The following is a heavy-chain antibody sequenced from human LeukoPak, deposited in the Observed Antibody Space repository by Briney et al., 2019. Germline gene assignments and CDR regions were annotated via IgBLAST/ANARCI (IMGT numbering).Heavy chain of an antibody. CDR3: ARYWGVQLWPHWYFDL. CDR2: IYYSGST. CDR1: GGSIRSYY. Sequence: SETLSLTCTVSGGSIRSYYWSWFRQTPGKGPEWIGYIYYSGSTKYNPSLKSRVTISVDRSKNQFSLKLNSVTAADTAVYYCARYWGVQLWPHWYFDLWGRGSLVNVSS. D-gene: IGHD5-18*01. V-gene: IGHV4-59*01. J-gene: IGHJ2*01.